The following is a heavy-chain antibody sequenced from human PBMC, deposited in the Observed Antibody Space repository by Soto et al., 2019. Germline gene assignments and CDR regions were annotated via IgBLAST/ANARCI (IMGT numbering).Heavy chain of an antibody. CDR3: TAFMGAFRD. CDR2: IQSKTDGGTT. Sequence: QLVESGGGLVKPGGSLRLSCAASGFTFKDAGMNWVRQAPGKGLEWVGRIQSKTDGGTTDYAAPVRGRFTLSRDDSENTLFLQMDSLKTEDTAVYYCTAFMGAFRDWGPGTTVTVSS. J-gene: IGHJ4*02. CDR1: GFTFKDAG. D-gene: IGHD1-26*01. V-gene: IGHV3-15*07.